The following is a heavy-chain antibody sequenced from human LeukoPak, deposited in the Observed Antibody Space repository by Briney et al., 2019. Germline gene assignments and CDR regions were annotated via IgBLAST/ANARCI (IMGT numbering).Heavy chain of an antibody. J-gene: IGHJ4*02. V-gene: IGHV3-30-3*01. CDR3: ARDYRKISSGTFDY. CDR2: ISYDGSNK. D-gene: IGHD3-22*01. Sequence: PGGSLRLSCAASGFTFSSYAMHWVPQAPGKGLEWVAVISYDGSNKYYADSVKGRFTISRDNSKNTLYLQMNSLRAEDTAVYYCARDYRKISSGTFDYWGQGTLVTVSS. CDR1: GFTFSSYA.